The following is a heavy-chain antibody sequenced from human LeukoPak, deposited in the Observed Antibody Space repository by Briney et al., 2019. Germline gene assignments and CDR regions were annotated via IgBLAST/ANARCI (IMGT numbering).Heavy chain of an antibody. J-gene: IGHJ4*02. V-gene: IGHV3-23*01. CDR3: AKVQRGITMIVVVTVLGFDY. CDR1: GFTFSSYA. Sequence: PGGSLRLSCAASGFTFSSYAMSWVRQAPGKGPEWVSAISGSGGSTYYADSVKGRFTISRDNSKNTLYLQMNSLRAEDTAVYYCAKVQRGITMIVVVTVLGFDYWGQGTLVTVSS. CDR2: ISGSGGST. D-gene: IGHD3-22*01.